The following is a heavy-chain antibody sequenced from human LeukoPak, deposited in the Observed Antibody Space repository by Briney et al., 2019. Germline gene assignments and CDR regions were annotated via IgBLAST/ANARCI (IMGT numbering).Heavy chain of an antibody. Sequence: GWSLRLSCAASGFTFSSYAMHWVRQAPGKGLEWVAVISYDGSNKYYADSVKGRFTISRDNSKNTLYLQMNSLRAEDTAVYYSNYDYWGQGTLVTVSS. V-gene: IGHV3-30-3*01. D-gene: IGHD1-7*01. CDR2: ISYDGSNK. CDR3: NYDY. CDR1: GFTFSSYA. J-gene: IGHJ4*02.